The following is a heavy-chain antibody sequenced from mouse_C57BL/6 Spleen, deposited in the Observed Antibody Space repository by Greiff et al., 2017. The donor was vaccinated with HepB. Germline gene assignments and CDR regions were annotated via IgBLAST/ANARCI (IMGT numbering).Heavy chain of an antibody. V-gene: IGHV1-80*01. J-gene: IGHJ1*03. CDR3: ASHYYGSSYPWYFDV. D-gene: IGHD1-1*01. Sequence: VQLQQSGAELVKPGASVKISCKASGYAFSSYWMNWVKQRPGKGLEWIGQIYPGDGDTNYNGKFKGKATLTADKSSSTAYMQISSLTSEDSAVYFCASHYYGSSYPWYFDVWGTGTTVTVSS. CDR2: IYPGDGDT. CDR1: GYAFSSYW.